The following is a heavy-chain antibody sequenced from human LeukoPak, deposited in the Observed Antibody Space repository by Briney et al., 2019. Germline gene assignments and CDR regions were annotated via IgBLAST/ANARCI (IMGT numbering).Heavy chain of an antibody. CDR3: ARDPNCGGDCPAVFDY. CDR2: IIPIFGIA. J-gene: IGHJ4*02. Sequence: ASVKVSCKASGGTFSSYAISWVRQAPGQGLEWMGRIIPIFGIANYAQKFQGRVTITADKSTSTAYMELSSLRSEDTAVYYCARDPNCGGDCPAVFDYWGQGTLVTVSS. D-gene: IGHD2-21*02. CDR1: GGTFSSYA. V-gene: IGHV1-69*04.